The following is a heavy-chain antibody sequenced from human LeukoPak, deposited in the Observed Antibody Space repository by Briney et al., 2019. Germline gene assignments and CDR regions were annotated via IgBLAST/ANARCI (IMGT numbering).Heavy chain of an antibody. CDR2: ISYDGSNK. V-gene: IGHV3-30*18. CDR3: AKDRGTAVAGHFDY. J-gene: IGHJ4*02. Sequence: GGSLRLSCAASGFTFSSYGMHWVRQAPGKGLEWVAVISYDGSNKYYADSVKGRFTISRDNSKNTLYLQMNSLRAEDTAVYYCAKDRGTAVAGHFDYWGQGTLVTVSS. CDR1: GFTFSSYG. D-gene: IGHD6-19*01.